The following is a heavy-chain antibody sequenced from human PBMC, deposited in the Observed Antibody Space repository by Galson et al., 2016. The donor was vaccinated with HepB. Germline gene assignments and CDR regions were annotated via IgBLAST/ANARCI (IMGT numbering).Heavy chain of an antibody. D-gene: IGHD3-22*01. J-gene: IGHJ3*02. Sequence: SLRLSCTASGLTFSPYGMHWVRQAPGKGLEWVALISYDGSNKHYADSVKGRFTISRDNSKNTLSLQMNSLRAEDTAVYHCAKASYFYDRSGSRGAFDIWGQGTMVTVSS. V-gene: IGHV3-30*18. CDR3: AKASYFYDRSGSRGAFDI. CDR1: GLTFSPYG. CDR2: ISYDGSNK.